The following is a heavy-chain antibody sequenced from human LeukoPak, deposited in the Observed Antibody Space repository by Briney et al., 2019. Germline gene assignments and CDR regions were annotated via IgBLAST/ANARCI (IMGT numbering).Heavy chain of an antibody. CDR2: INPNSGGT. CDR1: GYTFTGYY. D-gene: IGHD4-17*01. CDR3: ARSNDYGDPLVFDY. Sequence: GASVKVSCKASGYTFTGYYMHWVRQAPGQGLEWMGWINPNSGGTNYAQKFQGRATMTRDTSISTAYMELSRLRSDDTAVYYRARSNDYGDPLVFDYWGQGTLVTVSS. J-gene: IGHJ4*02. V-gene: IGHV1-2*02.